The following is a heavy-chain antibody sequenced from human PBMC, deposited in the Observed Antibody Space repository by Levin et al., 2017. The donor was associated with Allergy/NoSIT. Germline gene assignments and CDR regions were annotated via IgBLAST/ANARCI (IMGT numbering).Heavy chain of an antibody. Sequence: GESLKISCAASGFTFSNAWMSWVRQAPGKGLEWVGRIKSKTDGGTTDYAAPVKGRFTISRDDSKNTLYLQMNSLKTEDTAVYYCTTDYESITGTLGAFDIWGQGTMVTVSS. CDR3: TTDYESITGTLGAFDI. V-gene: IGHV3-15*01. CDR1: GFTFSNAW. CDR2: IKSKTDGGTT. J-gene: IGHJ3*02. D-gene: IGHD1-20*01.